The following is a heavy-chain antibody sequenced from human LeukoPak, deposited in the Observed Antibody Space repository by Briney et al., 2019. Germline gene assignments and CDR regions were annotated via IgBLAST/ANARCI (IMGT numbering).Heavy chain of an antibody. J-gene: IGHJ6*02. CDR2: INAGNGNT. D-gene: IGHD4-17*01. V-gene: IGHV1-3*01. CDR3: ARRGFTTLTPYYYGMDV. CDR1: GYTFTSYA. Sequence: GASVKVSCKASGYTFTSYAMHWVRQAPGQRLEWMGWINAGNGNTKYSQKFQGRVTITRDTSASTAYMELSSLRSEDTAVYYCARRGFTTLTPYYYGMDVWGQGTQVTVSS.